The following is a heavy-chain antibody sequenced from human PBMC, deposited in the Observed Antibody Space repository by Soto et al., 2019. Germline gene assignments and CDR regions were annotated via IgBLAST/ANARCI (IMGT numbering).Heavy chain of an antibody. V-gene: IGHV1-69*01. CDR2: IIPIFGTA. CDR3: ARVDCSGGSCHRAYYSYYGMDV. J-gene: IGHJ6*02. Sequence: QVQLVQSGAEVKKPGSSVKVSCKASGGTFSSYAISWVRQAPGQGLEWLGGIIPIFGTANYAQKFQGRVTITADESTSTAYMELSSLRSEDTAVYYCARVDCSGGSCHRAYYSYYGMDVWGQGTTVTVSS. D-gene: IGHD2-15*01. CDR1: GGTFSSYA.